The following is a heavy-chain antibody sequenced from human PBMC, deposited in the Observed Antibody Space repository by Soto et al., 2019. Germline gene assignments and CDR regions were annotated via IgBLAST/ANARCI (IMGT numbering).Heavy chain of an antibody. CDR2: ISWNSGSI. Sequence: EVQLVESGGGLVQPGRSLRLSCAASGFTFDDYAMHWVRQAPGKGLEWVSGISWNSGSIGYADSVKGRFTISRDNAKSSLYLERNSLRAEDTALYYCAKDVGSTVNTIPHDWGQGTLVTVSS. CDR3: AKDVGSTVNTIPHD. V-gene: IGHV3-9*01. J-gene: IGHJ4*02. D-gene: IGHD4-17*01. CDR1: GFTFDDYA.